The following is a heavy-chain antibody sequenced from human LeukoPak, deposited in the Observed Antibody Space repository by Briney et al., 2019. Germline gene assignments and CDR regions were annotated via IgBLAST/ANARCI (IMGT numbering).Heavy chain of an antibody. J-gene: IGHJ4*02. D-gene: IGHD1-26*01. CDR3: ARGVVVGATSALGH. V-gene: IGHV3-21*01. Sequence: GGSLRLSCAASGFTFSSYSMNWVRQAPGKGLEWVSSISSSGTYVYYADSVKGRFTISRDNAKNSLSLQMNSLRADDAAVYYCARGVVVGATSALGHWGQGTLVTVSS. CDR2: ISSSGTYV. CDR1: GFTFSSYS.